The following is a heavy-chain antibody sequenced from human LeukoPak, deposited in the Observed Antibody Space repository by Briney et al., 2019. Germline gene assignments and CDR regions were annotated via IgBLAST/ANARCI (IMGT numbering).Heavy chain of an antibody. CDR2: INHSGST. J-gene: IGHJ4*02. CDR1: GGSFSGYY. Sequence: SETLSLTCAVYGGSFSGYYWSWIRQPPGKGLEWIGEINHSGSTNYNPSLKSQVTISVDTPKNQFSLKLSSVTAADTAVYYCARGRRATMVRGVAGYFDYWGQGTLVTVSS. CDR3: ARGRRATMVRGVAGYFDY. D-gene: IGHD3-10*01. V-gene: IGHV4-34*01.